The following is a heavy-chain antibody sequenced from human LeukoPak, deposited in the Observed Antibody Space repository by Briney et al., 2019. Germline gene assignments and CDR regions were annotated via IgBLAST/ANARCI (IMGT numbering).Heavy chain of an antibody. CDR2: IIPIFGTA. CDR1: GGTFSSYA. CDR3: ASNGRGMTTFRSGGVNAFDI. Sequence: ASVKVSCKASGGTFSSYAISWVRQAPGQGLEWMGRIIPIFGTANYAQKFQGRVTITTDESTSTAYMELSSLRSEDTAVYYCASNGRGMTTFRSGGVNAFDIWGQGTMVTVSP. J-gene: IGHJ3*02. V-gene: IGHV1-69*05. D-gene: IGHD3-16*01.